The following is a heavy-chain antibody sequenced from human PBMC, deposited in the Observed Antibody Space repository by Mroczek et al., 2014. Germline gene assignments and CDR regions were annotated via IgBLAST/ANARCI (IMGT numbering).Heavy chain of an antibody. V-gene: IGHV4-59*01. J-gene: IGHJ6*03. D-gene: IGHD3-3*01. Sequence: QVQLVQSGPGLVKPLETLSLTCTVSNGSTSNYYWSWIRQTPGKQLEWIGSIYYSGSTYHNSSLKSRVTISIDTSKNQFSLKLSSVTAADTAVYYCARSTLRFRTPAYHSYMDVWGKGTTVTVSS. CDR3: ARSTLRFRTPAYHSYMDV. CDR2: IYYSGST. CDR1: NGSTSNYY.